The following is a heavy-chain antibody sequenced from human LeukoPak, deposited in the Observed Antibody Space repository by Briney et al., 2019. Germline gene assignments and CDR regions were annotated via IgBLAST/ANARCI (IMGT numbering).Heavy chain of an antibody. Sequence: SETLSLTCTVSGGSISSYYWSWIRQPPGKGLEWIGYIYYSGSTNYNPSLKSRVTISVDTSKNQFSLKLSSVTAADTAVYYCATYGRGYWGQGTLVTVSS. V-gene: IGHV4-59*01. CDR1: GGSISSYY. CDR3: ATYGRGY. D-gene: IGHD4-17*01. J-gene: IGHJ4*02. CDR2: IYYSGST.